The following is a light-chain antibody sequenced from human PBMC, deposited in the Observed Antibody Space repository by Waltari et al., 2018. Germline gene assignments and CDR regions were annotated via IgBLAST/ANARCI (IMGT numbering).Light chain of an antibody. Sequence: DIQMTQSPSTLSASVGDRVTIPCRDSRSISSWLAWYQQKTGKVPSLLIYKASSLKSGVPSRFSGSGSGSEFTLTISSLQPDDFASYYCQQYYDSSTFGQGTKLELK. CDR1: RSISSW. J-gene: IGKJ1*01. CDR2: KAS. V-gene: IGKV1-5*03. CDR3: QQYYDSST.